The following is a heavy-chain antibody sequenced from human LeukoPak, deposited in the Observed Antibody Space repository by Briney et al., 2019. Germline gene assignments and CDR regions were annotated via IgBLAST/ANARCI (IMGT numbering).Heavy chain of an antibody. D-gene: IGHD3-3*01. V-gene: IGHV4-30-2*01. Sequence: SETLSLTCAVSGGSISSGGYSWSWIRQPPGKGLEWIGYIYHSGSTYYNPSLKSRVTISVDRSKSQFSLKLSSVTAADTAVYYCARASPDYDFWSGYPYPDAFDIWGQGTMVTVSS. CDR2: IYHSGST. CDR3: ARASPDYDFWSGYPYPDAFDI. CDR1: GGSISSGGYS. J-gene: IGHJ3*02.